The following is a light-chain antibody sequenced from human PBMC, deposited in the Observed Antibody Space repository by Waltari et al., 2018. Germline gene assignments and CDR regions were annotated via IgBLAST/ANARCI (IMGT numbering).Light chain of an antibody. CDR2: GAS. CDR3: QNHERLPAM. J-gene: IGKJ1*01. V-gene: IGKV3-20*01. CDR1: QSVSRY. Sequence: ETVLTQSPGTLSLSPGERATLSCRASQSVSRYLAWYQQRPGQAPRLLIYGASSRATGIPDRFSGSGSGTDFSLTISRLEPEDFAVYYCQNHERLPAMFGQGTKVEIK.